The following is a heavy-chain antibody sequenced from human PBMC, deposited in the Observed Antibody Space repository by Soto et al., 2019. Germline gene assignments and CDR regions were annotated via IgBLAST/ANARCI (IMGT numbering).Heavy chain of an antibody. CDR3: ARSHRGNGGRNPPAGSSYGMVV. CDR1: GGTFSSYA. D-gene: IGHD6-6*01. Sequence: QVQLVQSGAEVKKPGSSVKVSCKASGGTFSSYAISWVRQAPGQGLEWMGGIIPIFGTANYAEKFQGRVTLPADAATSISSMELSRMGSQDTAVYYCARSHRGNGGRNPPAGSSYGMVVWGQGTKVTVSS. CDR2: IIPIFGTA. J-gene: IGHJ6*02. V-gene: IGHV1-69*01.